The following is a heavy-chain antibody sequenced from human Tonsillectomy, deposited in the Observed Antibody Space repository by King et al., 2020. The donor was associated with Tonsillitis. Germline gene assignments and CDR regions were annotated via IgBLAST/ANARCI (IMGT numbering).Heavy chain of an antibody. J-gene: IGHJ4*02. D-gene: IGHD1-1*01. CDR1: GFTFSHYA. CDR3: ARDLMSADWNDPLGYFDY. V-gene: IGHV3-30*04. CDR2: ISYDGSEK. Sequence: VQLVESGGGVVQPGRSLRLSCAASGFTFSHYAMHWVRQAPGKGLEWVAIISYDGSEKYYADSVKGRFTISRDNSKNKMYVQMNSLRAEDTAVYYCARDLMSADWNDPLGYFDYWGQGTLVTVSS.